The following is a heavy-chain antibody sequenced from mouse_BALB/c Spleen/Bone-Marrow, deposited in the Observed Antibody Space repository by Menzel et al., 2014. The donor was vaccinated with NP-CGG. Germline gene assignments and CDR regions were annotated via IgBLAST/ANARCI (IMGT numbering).Heavy chain of an antibody. CDR1: GYSFTGYF. V-gene: IGHV1-20*02. D-gene: IGHD2-4*01. Sequence: VQLKQSGPELVKPGASVKISCKASGYSFTGYFMNWLMQSHGKSLEWIGRINPYNGDTFYNQKFKDKATLTIDKSSSTAHMELRSLASEDSAVYYCARIYDYDRGAWFAYWGQGTLVTVSA. CDR2: INPYNGDT. J-gene: IGHJ3*01. CDR3: ARIYDYDRGAWFAY.